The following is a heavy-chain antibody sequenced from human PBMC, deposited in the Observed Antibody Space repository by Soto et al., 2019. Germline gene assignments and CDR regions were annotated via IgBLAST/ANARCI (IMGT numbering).Heavy chain of an antibody. CDR3: ATNWGGGLHSEGYNWLDP. J-gene: IGHJ5*02. CDR1: GGTFSAYT. Sequence: QVQLVQSGAEVKKPGSSVKISCRASGGTFSAYTLSWVRQAPGQGLEWLGGISPIFGTTKYAQKFQGRVNFTADESAGTAYLELRSLRSDDTAVYYCATNWGGGLHSEGYNWLDPWGQGTRVTVSS. V-gene: IGHV1-69*01. CDR2: ISPIFGTT. D-gene: IGHD7-27*01.